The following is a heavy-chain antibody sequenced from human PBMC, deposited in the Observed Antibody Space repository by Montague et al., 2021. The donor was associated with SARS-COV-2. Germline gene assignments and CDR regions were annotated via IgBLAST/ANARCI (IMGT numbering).Heavy chain of an antibody. CDR2: IYTGGYA. CDR3: ARAIWHLDV. Sequence: SETLSLTCSVSGHSISRYYWSWIRQPDGKGLEWIGRIYTGGYANYNPALQSRVSMSVDTSKSQVSLNVTSVTAADTAVYYCARAIWHLDVWGRGILVTVSS. CDR1: GHSISRYY. V-gene: IGHV4-4*07. J-gene: IGHJ2*01.